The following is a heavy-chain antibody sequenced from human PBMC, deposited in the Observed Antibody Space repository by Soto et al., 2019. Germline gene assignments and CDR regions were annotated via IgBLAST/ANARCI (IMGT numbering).Heavy chain of an antibody. CDR1: GFSIGQYY. V-gene: IGHV4-59*01. J-gene: IGHJ4*02. CDR2: ISYTGTT. CDR3: AKEHWGSFDF. D-gene: IGHD7-27*01. Sequence: SETPSLTCTVSGFSIGQYYWNWLQQSPGRGLEWIGYISYTGTTMYNPSLKSRVTISRDTSKNQFSLQLNSVAAADTALYFCAKEHWGSFDFWGQGALVTVSS.